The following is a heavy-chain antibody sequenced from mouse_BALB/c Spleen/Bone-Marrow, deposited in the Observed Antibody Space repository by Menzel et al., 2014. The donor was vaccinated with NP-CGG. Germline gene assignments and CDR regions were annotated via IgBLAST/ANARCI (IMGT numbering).Heavy chain of an antibody. CDR3: ARYDGPAWFAY. CDR1: GYSFTTYW. J-gene: IGHJ3*01. Sequence: VQLQESGAELVKPGASVRLSCKASGYSFTTYWIHWVKQRPGQGLEWIGEINPSNGRTNYNEKFKSKATLTVDKSSSTAYMQLSSLTSEDSAVYYCARYDGPAWFAYWSQGTLVTVSA. V-gene: IGHV1S81*02. D-gene: IGHD2-3*01. CDR2: INPSNGRT.